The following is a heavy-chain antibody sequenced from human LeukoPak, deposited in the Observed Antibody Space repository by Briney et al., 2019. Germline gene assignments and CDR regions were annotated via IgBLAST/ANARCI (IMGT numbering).Heavy chain of an antibody. CDR2: IDSGGNT. J-gene: IGHJ4*02. CDR1: GFTVSNYY. CDR3: ARVEDGDYFDY. V-gene: IGHV3-53*01. Sequence: GGSLRLACAASGFTVSNYYRRWVRQAQGKGLECVSVIDSGGNTYYSDSVRGRFTISKDNSKNTLYLQMNSLRAEDTAVYYCARVEDGDYFDYWGQGTLVTVSS. D-gene: IGHD4-17*01.